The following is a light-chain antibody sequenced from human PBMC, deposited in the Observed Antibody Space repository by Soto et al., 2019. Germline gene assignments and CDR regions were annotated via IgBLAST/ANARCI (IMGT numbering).Light chain of an antibody. V-gene: IGKV1-5*03. CDR3: QQYNGYSWT. CDR2: KAS. J-gene: IGKJ1*01. Sequence: DIQMTQSPSTLSAYVGDRVSITCRASQSISSWLAWYQQKPGKAPKLLIYKASSLESGVPSRFSGSGSGTEFTLTISSLQPDDSATYYCQQYNGYSWTFGQGTKVDIK. CDR1: QSISSW.